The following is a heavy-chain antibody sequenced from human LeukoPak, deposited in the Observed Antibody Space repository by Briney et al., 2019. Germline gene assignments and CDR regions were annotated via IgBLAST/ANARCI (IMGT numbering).Heavy chain of an antibody. CDR2: IFSSSTYI. D-gene: IGHD2/OR15-2a*01. CDR3: ARDFYDGFALDY. J-gene: IGHJ4*02. V-gene: IGHV3-21*03. Sequence: GSLRLSCAASGFAFNTYSMNWVRQAPGKGPEWVSFIFSSSTYIYYTDSVKGRFTISRDNARNSLYLQMDNLRAEDTGVYYCARDFYDGFALDYWGQGTLVTVSS. CDR1: GFAFNTYS.